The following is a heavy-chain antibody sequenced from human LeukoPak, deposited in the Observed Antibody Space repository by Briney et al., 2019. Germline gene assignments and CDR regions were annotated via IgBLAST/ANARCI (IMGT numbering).Heavy chain of an antibody. CDR2: IRYDGSNK. CDR1: GFTFSSYG. J-gene: IGHJ4*02. D-gene: IGHD2-2*01. V-gene: IGHV3-30*02. CDR3: AKDIYPEVVVPAATDY. Sequence: GGSPRLSCAASGFTFSSYGMHWVRQAPGKGLEWVAFIRYDGSNKYYADSVKGRFTISRDNSKNTLYLQMNSLRAEDTAVYYCAKDIYPEVVVPAATDYWGQGTLVTVSS.